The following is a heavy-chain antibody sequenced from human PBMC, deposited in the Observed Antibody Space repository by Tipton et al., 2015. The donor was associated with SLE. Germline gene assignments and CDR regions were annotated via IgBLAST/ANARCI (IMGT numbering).Heavy chain of an antibody. D-gene: IGHD3-9*01. CDR3: ARESGDYDILTGYGDAFDI. CDR2: IYYSGST. Sequence: TLSLTCTVSGGSISSYYWSWIRQPPGKGLEWIGYIYYSGSTNYNPSLKSRVTISVDTSKNQFSLKLSSVTAADTAVYYCARESGDYDILTGYGDAFDIWGQGTMVTVSS. CDR1: GGSISSYY. J-gene: IGHJ3*02. V-gene: IGHV4-59*01.